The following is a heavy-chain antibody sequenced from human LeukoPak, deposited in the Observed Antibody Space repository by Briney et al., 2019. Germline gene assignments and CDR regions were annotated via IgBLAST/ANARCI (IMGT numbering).Heavy chain of an antibody. Sequence: PSETLSLTCAVSGGSISSSNWWRWVRQPPGKGLEWIGESYNSGSTNYNPSLKSRVTISVDKSKNQFSLKLSSVTAADTAVYYCASRITMRVSLGYFDLWGRGTLVTVSS. CDR3: ASRITMRVSLGYFDL. CDR1: GGSISSSNW. CDR2: SYNSGST. D-gene: IGHD3-22*01. V-gene: IGHV4-4*02. J-gene: IGHJ2*01.